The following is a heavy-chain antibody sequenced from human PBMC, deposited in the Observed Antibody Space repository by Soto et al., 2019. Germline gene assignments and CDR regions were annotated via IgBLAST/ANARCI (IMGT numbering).Heavy chain of an antibody. CDR1: GYSFTSDW. J-gene: IGHJ6*02. Sequence: GESLEISCEGSGYSFTSDWIGWVRQMPGKGLEWMGIIYPGDSDTRYSPSFQGQVTISADKSISTAYLQWSSLKASDTAMYYCAGGGVRGVITRTRDYYGMDVWGQGTTVTVSS. V-gene: IGHV5-51*01. D-gene: IGHD3-10*01. CDR2: IYPGDSDT. CDR3: AGGGVRGVITRTRDYYGMDV.